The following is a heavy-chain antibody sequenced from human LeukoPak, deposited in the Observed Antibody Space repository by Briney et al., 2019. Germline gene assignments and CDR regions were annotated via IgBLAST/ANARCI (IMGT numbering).Heavy chain of an antibody. CDR2: IYYSGST. J-gene: IGHJ4*02. CDR3: ARERGRLRFLEWFFDY. Sequence: SETLSLTCTVSGGSISSYYWSWIRQPPGKGLEWIGYIYYSGSTNYNPSLKSRVTISVDTSKNQFSLKLSSVTAADTAVYYCARERGRLRFLEWFFDYWGQGTLVTVSS. V-gene: IGHV4-59*01. CDR1: GGSISSYY. D-gene: IGHD3-3*01.